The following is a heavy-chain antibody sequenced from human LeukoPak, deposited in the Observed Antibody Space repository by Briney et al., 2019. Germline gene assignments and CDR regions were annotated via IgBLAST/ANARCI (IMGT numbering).Heavy chain of an antibody. Sequence: ASVKVPCKASGYTFTGYYMHWMRQAPGQGLECMGWINPNSGGTNYAQKFQGRVTMTRDTSISTAYMELSRLRSDDTAVYYCARREQWLVGDDYWGQGTLVTVSS. CDR2: INPNSGGT. D-gene: IGHD6-19*01. CDR3: ARREQWLVGDDY. CDR1: GYTFTGYY. V-gene: IGHV1-2*02. J-gene: IGHJ4*02.